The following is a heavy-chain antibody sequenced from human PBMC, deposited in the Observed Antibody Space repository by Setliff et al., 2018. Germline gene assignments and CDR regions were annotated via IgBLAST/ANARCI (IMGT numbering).Heavy chain of an antibody. V-gene: IGHV3-48*03. D-gene: IGHD1-26*01. Sequence: GGSLRLSCVVSGFTFSSHGMNWVRQAPGKGLEWVAYMSNWGTSIYYADSVKGRFTISRDNSKNTLSLQMNGLRAEDTAVYYCAKVQESIVGALEYWGQGTLVTVSS. J-gene: IGHJ4*02. CDR1: GFTFSSHG. CDR3: AKVQESIVGALEY. CDR2: MSNWGTSI.